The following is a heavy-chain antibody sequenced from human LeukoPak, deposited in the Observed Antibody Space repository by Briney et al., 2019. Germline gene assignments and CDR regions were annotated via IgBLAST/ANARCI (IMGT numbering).Heavy chain of an antibody. Sequence: ASVKVSCKASGYTFSNYYLHWVRQTPGQGLEWMGLINPTAGNTYYAQRFQGRVTMTRNTSTSTVYMELSSLRSEDTAVYYCARIRDGYNDAYDIWGQGTMVTVPS. CDR3: ARIRDGYNDAYDI. D-gene: IGHD5-24*01. CDR2: INPTAGNT. CDR1: GYTFSNYY. V-gene: IGHV1-46*01. J-gene: IGHJ3*02.